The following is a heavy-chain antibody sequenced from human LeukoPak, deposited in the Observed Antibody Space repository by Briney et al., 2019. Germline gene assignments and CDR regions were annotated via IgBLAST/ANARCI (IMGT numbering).Heavy chain of an antibody. J-gene: IGHJ4*02. CDR2: INTNSGGT. D-gene: IGHD1-26*01. CDR1: VYMFTTHY. CDR3: AREMVGASYKPFDH. Sequence: ASVTVSFTTSVYMFTTHYIHWVRQAPGQGQEWMGSINTNSGGTHYAQNFQGRGTVTRDTTISTVYMELRSLRSDDTAVYYCAREMVGASYKPFDHWGQGTLVTVSS. V-gene: IGHV1-2*02.